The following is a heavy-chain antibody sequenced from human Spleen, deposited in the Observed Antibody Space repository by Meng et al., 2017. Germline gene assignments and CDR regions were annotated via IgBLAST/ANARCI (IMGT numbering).Heavy chain of an antibody. CDR1: GGSISTRDW. D-gene: IGHD1-14*01. J-gene: IGHJ4*02. Sequence: VQRQGSGPGLVKPSGTLSLTGAVSGGSISTRDWWTWVRQPPGKGLEWIGEIYHSGRANYIPTLKSRVTISVDKSKNQFSLDLRSVIAADTAVYFCARNLVGSSLDYWGQGTLVTVSS. CDR2: IYHSGRA. CDR3: ARNLVGSSLDY. V-gene: IGHV4-4*02.